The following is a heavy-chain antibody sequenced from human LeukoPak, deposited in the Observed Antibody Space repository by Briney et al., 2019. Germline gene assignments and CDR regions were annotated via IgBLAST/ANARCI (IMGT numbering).Heavy chain of an antibody. Sequence: GASVKVSCKASGYTFTGYYMHWVRQAPGQGLEWMGWISAYNGNTNYAQKLQGRVTMTTDTSTSTAYMELRSLRSDDTAVYYCARGGAPYSSSWYHEVVGYYYYYYMDVWGKGTTVTVSS. V-gene: IGHV1-18*04. D-gene: IGHD6-13*01. CDR3: ARGGAPYSSSWYHEVVGYYYYYYMDV. CDR1: GYTFTGYY. CDR2: ISAYNGNT. J-gene: IGHJ6*03.